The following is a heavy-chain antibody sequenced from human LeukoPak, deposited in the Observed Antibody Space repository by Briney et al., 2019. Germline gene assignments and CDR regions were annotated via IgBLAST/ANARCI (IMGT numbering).Heavy chain of an antibody. V-gene: IGHV4-4*07. J-gene: IGHJ5*02. CDR3: ARGMAAAYDYNWFDP. CDR1: GGSISSYY. Sequence: PSETLSLTCTVSGGSISSYYWSWIRQPAGKGLEWIGRIYASGSTRYNPSLKSRVTMSVDTSKNQFSLKLNSVTAADTAVYFCARGMAAAYDYNWFDPWGQGILVTVSS. CDR2: IYASGST. D-gene: IGHD5-12*01.